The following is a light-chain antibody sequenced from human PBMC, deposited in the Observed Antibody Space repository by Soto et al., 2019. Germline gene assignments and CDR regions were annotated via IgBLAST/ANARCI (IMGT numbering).Light chain of an antibody. CDR3: TSYTSISLYV. J-gene: IGLJ1*01. CDR2: EVS. V-gene: IGLV2-14*01. CDR1: SSDIGGYND. Sequence: QSALTQPASVSGSPGQSITISCTGTSSDIGGYNDVSWYQQHPGKAPKLMIYEVSNRPSGVSNRFSGSKSGNTASLTISGLQAVDEADYYCTSYTSISLYVFGTGTKLTVL.